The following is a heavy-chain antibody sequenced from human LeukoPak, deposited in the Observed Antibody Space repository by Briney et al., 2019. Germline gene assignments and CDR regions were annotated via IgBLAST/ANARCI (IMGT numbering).Heavy chain of an antibody. CDR2: ISAYNGNT. CDR1: GYTFTSYG. J-gene: IGHJ5*02. V-gene: IGHV1-18*01. CDR3: ARVGRYCSGGSCXNWXDP. D-gene: IGHD2-15*01. Sequence: ASVKVSCKASGYTFTSYGISWVRQAPGQGLEWMGWISAYNGNTNYAQKLQGRVTMTTDTSTSTAYMELRSLRSDDTAVYYCARVGRYCSGGSCXNWXDPXXXGTLVTVXS.